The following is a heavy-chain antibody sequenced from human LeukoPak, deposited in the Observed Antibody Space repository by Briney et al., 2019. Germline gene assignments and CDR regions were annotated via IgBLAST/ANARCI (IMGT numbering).Heavy chain of an antibody. Sequence: SETLSLTCTVSGGSISSYYWSWIRRPPGKGLEWIGYIYYSGSTNYNPSLKSRVTISVDTSKNQFSLKLSSVTAADTAVYYCARGRRDGYKFDNWGQGTLVTVSS. CDR2: IYYSGST. D-gene: IGHD5-24*01. V-gene: IGHV4-59*01. CDR3: ARGRRDGYKFDN. CDR1: GGSISSYY. J-gene: IGHJ4*02.